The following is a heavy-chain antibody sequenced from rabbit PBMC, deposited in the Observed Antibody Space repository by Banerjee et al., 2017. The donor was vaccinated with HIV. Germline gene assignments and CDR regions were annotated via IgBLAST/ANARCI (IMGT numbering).Heavy chain of an antibody. CDR3: ARGVGSGWMPYLDL. CDR2: INTSTGNT. J-gene: IGHJ4*01. D-gene: IGHD1-1*01. Sequence: QEQLEESGGGLVKPEGSLTLTCTASGFSFSNKYVMCWVRRAPGKGLEWIACINTSTGNTVYASWAKGRFTISKTSSTTVTLQMTSLTAADTATYFCARGVGSGWMPYLDLWGPGTLVTVS. CDR1: GFSFSNKYV. V-gene: IGHV1S45*01.